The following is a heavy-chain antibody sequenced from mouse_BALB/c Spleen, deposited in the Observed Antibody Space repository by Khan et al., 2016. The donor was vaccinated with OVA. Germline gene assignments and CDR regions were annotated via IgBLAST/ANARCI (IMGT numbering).Heavy chain of an antibody. D-gene: IGHD1-2*01. CDR3: ARGGGTAPFAY. CDR2: ISDLAYTF. J-gene: IGHJ3*01. V-gene: IGHV5-15*02. Sequence: EVELVESGGGLVQPGGSRKLSCAASGLTFSDYGMAWVRQAPGKGSEWVAFISDLAYTFYYADTVTGRFTLSRENAKNTLYLEMSSLRSGDTAMYYCARGGGTAPFAYWGQGTLVTVSA. CDR1: GLTFSDYG.